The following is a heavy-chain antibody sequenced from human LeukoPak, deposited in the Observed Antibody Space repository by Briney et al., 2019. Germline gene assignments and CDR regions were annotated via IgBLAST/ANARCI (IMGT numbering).Heavy chain of an antibody. J-gene: IGHJ4*02. CDR2: INHNGNVN. D-gene: IGHD1-26*01. V-gene: IGHV3-7*01. CDR3: AREYGSFDY. CDR1: GFTFSSYW. Sequence: PGGSLRLSCAASGFTFSSYWMNWARQAPGKGLEWVASINHNGNVNYYVDSVKGRFTISRDNAKNSLYLQMTSLRAEDTAVYYCAREYGSFDYWGQGTLVTVSS.